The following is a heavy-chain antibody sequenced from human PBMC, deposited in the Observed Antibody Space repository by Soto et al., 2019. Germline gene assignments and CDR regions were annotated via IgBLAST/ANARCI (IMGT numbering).Heavy chain of an antibody. V-gene: IGHV6-1*01. CDR3: ARVKVDLGYCSSTSCYPDLNAFDI. CDR2: TYYRSKWYN. J-gene: IGHJ3*02. CDR1: GDSVSSNSAA. D-gene: IGHD2-2*01. Sequence: SQTLSLTCAISGDSVSSNSAAWNWIRQSPSRGLEWLGRTYYRSKWYNDYAVSVKSRITINPDTSKNQFSLQPNSVTPEDTAVYYCARVKVDLGYCSSTSCYPDLNAFDIWGQGTMVT.